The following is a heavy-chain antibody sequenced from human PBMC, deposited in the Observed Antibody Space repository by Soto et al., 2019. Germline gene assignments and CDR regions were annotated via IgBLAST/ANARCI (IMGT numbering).Heavy chain of an antibody. V-gene: IGHV1-46*01. CDR1: GYTFTSYY. J-gene: IGHJ6*02. CDR3: ARGYCTSPSCPYGMDV. D-gene: IGHD2-2*01. Sequence: ASVKVSCKASGYTFTSYYMHWVRQAPGQGLAWMGIINASGGRTSYAQKFQGRVTMTRDTSTSTVYMELSSLRSEDTALYYCARGYCTSPSCPYGMDVWGQGTTVTVSS. CDR2: INASGGRT.